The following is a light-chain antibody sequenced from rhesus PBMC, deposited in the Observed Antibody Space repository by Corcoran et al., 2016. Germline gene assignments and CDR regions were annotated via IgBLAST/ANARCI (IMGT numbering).Light chain of an antibody. J-gene: IGKJ2*01. CDR3: LQESTWSYS. V-gene: IGKV3-17*02. CDR1: QSVSSR. Sequence: EIVLTQSPVTLSLSPGERATLSCRASQSVSSRLAWYQQKPGQAPRLLIYGAFSRVTGIPDRFSGSGSGTDFTLTINRLEPEDVAVYFCLQESTWSYSFGQGTKVGIK. CDR2: GAF.